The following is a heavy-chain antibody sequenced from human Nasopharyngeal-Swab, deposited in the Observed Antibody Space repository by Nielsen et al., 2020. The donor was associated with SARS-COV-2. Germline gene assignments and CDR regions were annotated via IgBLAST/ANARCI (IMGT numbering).Heavy chain of an antibody. J-gene: IGHJ6*02. CDR2: IYYTGDT. V-gene: IGHV4-59*01. CDR1: GGSINSLY. D-gene: IGHD5/OR15-5a*01. Sequence: SETLSLTCTVSGGSINSLYWNWIRQPPGKGLEGVGYIYYTGDTNYNPSLKSSITISVDTSKNQFSLKLKSVTAADTAVYYCAIMKVGSTLVGMDVWGQGSTVTVSS. CDR3: AIMKVGSTLVGMDV.